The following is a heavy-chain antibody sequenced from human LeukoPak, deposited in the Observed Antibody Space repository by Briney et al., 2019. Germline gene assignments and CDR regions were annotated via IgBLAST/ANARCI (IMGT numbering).Heavy chain of an antibody. J-gene: IGHJ6*02. CDR2: IYYSGST. CDR1: GGSISSGGYY. V-gene: IGHV4-61*08. D-gene: IGHD5-18*01. CDR3: ARAEIQLPARYYGMDV. Sequence: PSETLSLTCTVSGGSISSGGYYWSWIRQHPGKGLEWIGYIYYSGSTNYNPSLKSRVTISVDTSKNQFSLKLSSVTAADTAVYYCARAEIQLPARYYGMDVWGQGTTVTVSS.